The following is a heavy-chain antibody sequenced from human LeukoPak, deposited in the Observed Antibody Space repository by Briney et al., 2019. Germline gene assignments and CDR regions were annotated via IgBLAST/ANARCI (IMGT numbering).Heavy chain of an antibody. CDR1: GFTFSSYG. J-gene: IGHJ4*02. V-gene: IGHV3-30*18. CDR3: AKDRRALYSIAAAGTFDY. D-gene: IGHD6-13*01. Sequence: GRSLRLSCAASGFTFSSYGMHWARQAPGKGLEWVAVISYDGSNKYYADSVKGRFTISRDNSKNTLYLQMNSLRAEDTAVYYCAKDRRALYSIAAAGTFDYWGQGTLVTVSS. CDR2: ISYDGSNK.